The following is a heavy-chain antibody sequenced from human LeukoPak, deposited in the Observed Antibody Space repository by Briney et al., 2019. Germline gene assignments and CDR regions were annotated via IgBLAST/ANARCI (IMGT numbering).Heavy chain of an antibody. Sequence: SQTLSLTCTVSGGSISSGDYYWSWIRHPPGKGLEWIGYIYYSGSTYYNPSLKSRVTISVDTSKNQFSLKLSSVTAADTAVYYCAGSFSGSYHSAFDIWGQGTMVTVSS. J-gene: IGHJ3*02. CDR1: GGSISSGDYY. CDR2: IYYSGST. CDR3: AGSFSGSYHSAFDI. V-gene: IGHV4-30-4*08. D-gene: IGHD1-26*01.